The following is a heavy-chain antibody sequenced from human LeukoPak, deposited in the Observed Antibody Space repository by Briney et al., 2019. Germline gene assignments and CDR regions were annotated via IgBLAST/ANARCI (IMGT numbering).Heavy chain of an antibody. D-gene: IGHD4-17*01. V-gene: IGHV3-23*01. Sequence: PGGSLKLSCAASGFTFSNYAMSWVRQAPGKGLEWVSAVGGSGTFTVYADSVKGRFTISRDNSKNTLYLQMNSLRAEDTAVYYCAKARASNGDDSQNYWGQGTLVTVSS. CDR2: VGGSGTFT. CDR1: GFTFSNYA. J-gene: IGHJ4*02. CDR3: AKARASNGDDSQNY.